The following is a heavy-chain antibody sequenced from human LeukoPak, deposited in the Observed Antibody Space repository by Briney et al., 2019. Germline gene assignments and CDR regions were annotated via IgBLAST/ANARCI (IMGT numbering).Heavy chain of an antibody. J-gene: IGHJ3*02. V-gene: IGHV3-23*01. CDR3: ARFGSDIAAAGTDDAFDI. Sequence: GGSLRLSCAASGFTFSNYAMNWVRQAPGKGLEWVSLISGSTGSTYYADSVKGRFTISRDNSKNTLYLQMNSLRAEDTAVYYCARFGSDIAAAGTDDAFDIWGQGTMVTVSS. CDR2: ISGSTGST. CDR1: GFTFSNYA. D-gene: IGHD6-13*01.